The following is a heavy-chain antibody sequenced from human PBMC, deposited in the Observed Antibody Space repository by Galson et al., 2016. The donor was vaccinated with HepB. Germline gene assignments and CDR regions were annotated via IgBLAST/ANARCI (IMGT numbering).Heavy chain of an antibody. CDR1: GGSISTHY. D-gene: IGHD2-2*02. J-gene: IGHJ5*01. V-gene: IGHV4-59*11. CDR3: AREVQGSGAAIGWFDS. Sequence: SETLSLTCTVSGGSISTHYWSWIRQPPGKGLEWIGYINYRGNTNYNPSLKSRVTLSIDTSKNHVSLKLTSATAADTAVYYCAREVQGSGAAIGWFDSWGQGSRVTVS. CDR2: INYRGNT.